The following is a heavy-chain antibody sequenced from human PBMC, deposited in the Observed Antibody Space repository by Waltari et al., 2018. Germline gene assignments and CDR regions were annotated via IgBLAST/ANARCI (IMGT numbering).Heavy chain of an antibody. Sequence: EVQLEESGGGLVQPGGALRLSCAASGFTFSSYALRWVRQAPGKGLEWVSGISGSGVGTYYADSVKGRFNISRDNSRNTLDLQMNSLRAEDTAVYYCAKGGGYFGSGTYYKNNWFDPWGQGTRVTVSS. V-gene: IGHV3-23*04. J-gene: IGHJ5*02. CDR3: AKGGGYFGSGTYYKNNWFDP. CDR1: GFTFSSYA. CDR2: ISGSGVGT. D-gene: IGHD3-10*01.